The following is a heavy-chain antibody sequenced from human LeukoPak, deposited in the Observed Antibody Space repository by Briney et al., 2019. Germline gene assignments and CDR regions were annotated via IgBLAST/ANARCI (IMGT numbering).Heavy chain of an antibody. CDR1: GYTFTSYD. Sequence: GASVKVSCKASGYTFTSYDINWVRQATGQGLEWMGWMNPNSGNTGYAQKFQGRVTITRNTSISTAYMELSSLRSEDTAVYYCARGRVVPAAPRWFDPWGQGTLVTVSS. CDR2: MNPNSGNT. D-gene: IGHD2-2*01. V-gene: IGHV1-8*03. CDR3: ARGRVVPAAPRWFDP. J-gene: IGHJ5*02.